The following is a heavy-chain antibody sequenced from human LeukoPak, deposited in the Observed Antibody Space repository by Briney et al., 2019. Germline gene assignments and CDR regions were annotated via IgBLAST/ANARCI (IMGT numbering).Heavy chain of an antibody. J-gene: IGHJ1*01. CDR1: GYIFNSHF. Sequence: GASVTISCKPSGYIFNSHFLHWVRQAPGQGLEWIGGINPTSGSTRYAQKFQGRLTMTGDTSTSTVNMDLTSLTYEDTAVYYCARADYHDTGDYSYVEYFQHWGQGTLVTVSS. CDR3: ARADYHDTGDYSYVEYFQH. V-gene: IGHV1-46*02. CDR2: INPTSGST. D-gene: IGHD3-22*01.